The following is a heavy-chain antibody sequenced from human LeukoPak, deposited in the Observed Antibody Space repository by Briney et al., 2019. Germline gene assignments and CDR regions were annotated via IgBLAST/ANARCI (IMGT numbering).Heavy chain of an antibody. D-gene: IGHD1-26*01. CDR2: IKQDGSEK. Sequence: GGSLRLSCAASGFTFTKYAMSWVRQAPGKGLEWVANIKQDGSEKYYVDSVKGRFTISRDNANNSLYLQMNSLRAEDTAVYYCARGAQGSGSYKQNWFDPWGQGTLVTVSS. CDR1: GFTFTKYA. CDR3: ARGAQGSGSYKQNWFDP. V-gene: IGHV3-7*03. J-gene: IGHJ5*02.